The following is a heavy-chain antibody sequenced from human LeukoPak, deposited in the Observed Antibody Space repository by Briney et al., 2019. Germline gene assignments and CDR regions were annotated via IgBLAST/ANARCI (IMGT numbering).Heavy chain of an antibody. CDR1: GGTFSSYA. V-gene: IGHV1-69*04. CDR2: IIPILGIA. Sequence: SVKVSCKASGGTFSSYAISWVRQAPGQGLEWMGRIIPILGIANYAQKFQGRVTMTRDTSTSTVYMELSSLRSEDTAVYYCARDSSFTVGTDFDYWGQGTLVTVSS. J-gene: IGHJ4*02. CDR3: ARDSSFTVGTDFDY. D-gene: IGHD1-14*01.